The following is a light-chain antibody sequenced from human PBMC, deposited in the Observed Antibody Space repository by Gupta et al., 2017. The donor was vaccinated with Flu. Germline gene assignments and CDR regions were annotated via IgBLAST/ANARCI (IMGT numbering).Light chain of an antibody. CDR2: GSN. Sequence: SSNIGSNTVNWYQQVPGTSPNLLIYGSNQRPSGVPDRFAGSKSGTSASLAISGLQSEDEAYYYCAAWDDSLNGHYVFGTGTKVTVL. CDR3: AAWDDSLNGHYV. CDR1: SSNIGSNT. J-gene: IGLJ1*01. V-gene: IGLV1-44*01.